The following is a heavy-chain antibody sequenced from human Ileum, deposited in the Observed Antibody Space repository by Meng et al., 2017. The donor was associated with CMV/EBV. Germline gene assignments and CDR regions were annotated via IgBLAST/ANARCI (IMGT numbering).Heavy chain of an antibody. CDR3: TRVRLGPTTRYFDY. V-gene: IGHV4-4*02. CDR2: IYHSGST. CDR1: GGSISSTNW. D-gene: IGHD1-26*01. J-gene: IGHJ4*02. Sequence: SETLSLTCIVSGGSISSTNWWSWVRQPPGKGLEWIGEIYHSGSTNYNPSLKSRVTISIDKPETQFSLKLTSVTAADTAVYYCTRVRLGPTTRYFDYWGQGTLVTVSS.